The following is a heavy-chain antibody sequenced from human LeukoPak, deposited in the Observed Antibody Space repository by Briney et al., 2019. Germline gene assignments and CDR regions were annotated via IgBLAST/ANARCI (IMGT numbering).Heavy chain of an antibody. D-gene: IGHD7-27*01. J-gene: IGHJ4*02. Sequence: GGSLRLSCAASGFTFSNYWMSWVRQAPGKGLEWVSVIYREGTTYYADSVKGRFTISRDNSKNTLYLQMNSLRVEDTAVYYCAKTGGPWDWGQGTLVTVSS. CDR3: AKTGGPWD. CDR2: IYREGTT. CDR1: GFTFSNYW. V-gene: IGHV3-53*01.